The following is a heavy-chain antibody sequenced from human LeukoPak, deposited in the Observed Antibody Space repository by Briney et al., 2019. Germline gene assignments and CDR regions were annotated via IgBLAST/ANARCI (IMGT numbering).Heavy chain of an antibody. CDR3: AKGLRGYYDSSPDY. J-gene: IGHJ4*02. CDR1: GFTFSSYA. Sequence: SGGSLRLSCAASGFTFSSYAMSWVRQAPGKGLEWVSAISGSGGSIYYADSVKGRFTISRDNSKNTLYLQMNSLRAEDTAVYYCAKGLRGYYDSSPDYWGQGTLVTVSS. V-gene: IGHV3-23*01. CDR2: ISGSGGSI. D-gene: IGHD3-22*01.